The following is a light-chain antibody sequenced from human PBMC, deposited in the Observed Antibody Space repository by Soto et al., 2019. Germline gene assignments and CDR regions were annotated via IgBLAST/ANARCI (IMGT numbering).Light chain of an antibody. J-gene: IGKJ1*01. CDR2: KAS. CDR1: QSISSW. V-gene: IGKV1-5*03. CDR3: QQYNSYWT. Sequence: DIQMTQSPSTLSASVGDRVTITCRASQSISSWLAWYQQKPGKAPKLLIYKASSLESGVPSRFSVSGSGTEFTLNISSLQPDDFATYYCQQYNSYWTFGQGTKVEIK.